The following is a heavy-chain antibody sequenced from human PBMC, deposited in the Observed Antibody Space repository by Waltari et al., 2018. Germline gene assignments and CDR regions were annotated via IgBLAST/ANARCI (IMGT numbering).Heavy chain of an antibody. Sequence: QVQLQESGPGVVKPSQTLSLTCTVSGGSISSGSFYWNWIRQPAGKGLEWMGIIFPGDSDTRYSPSFQGHVTISADTSNSTAYLQLTNLKASDTAMYYCARHPLVWVASTQNAFDVWGQGTMVTVSS. CDR1: GGSISSGSFY. J-gene: IGHJ3*01. CDR3: ARHPLVWVASTQNAFDV. D-gene: IGHD3-16*01. V-gene: IGHV4-61*02. CDR2: IFPGDSDT.